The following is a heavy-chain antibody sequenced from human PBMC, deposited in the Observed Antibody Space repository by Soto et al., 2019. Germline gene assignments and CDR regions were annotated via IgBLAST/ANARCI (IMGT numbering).Heavy chain of an antibody. D-gene: IGHD6-19*01. V-gene: IGHV4-59*11. CDR1: GVSIRSHY. CDR3: ARHEGSQGQWLLRNNWFDP. J-gene: IGHJ5*02. CDR2: IYDSGDT. Sequence: SETLSLTCTVSGVSIRSHYWNWIRQPPGKGPEWIGYIYDSGDTNYNPSLKSRVTISVDTSNNQFSLKMRSVTAADTAVYYCARHEGSQGQWLLRNNWFDPWGQGTLVTVSS.